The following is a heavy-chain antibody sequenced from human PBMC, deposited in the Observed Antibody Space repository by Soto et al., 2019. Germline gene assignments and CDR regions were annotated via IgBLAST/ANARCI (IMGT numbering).Heavy chain of an antibody. D-gene: IGHD3-22*01. CDR1: GYTFTSYG. Sequence: GASVKVSCKASGYTFTSYGISWVRQAPGQGLEWMGWISAYNGNTNYAQKLQGRVTMTTDTSTSTAYMELRSLRSDDTAVYYCARDGYYYDSSGVLNDAFDIWGQGTMVTVSS. V-gene: IGHV1-18*01. CDR3: ARDGYYYDSSGVLNDAFDI. CDR2: ISAYNGNT. J-gene: IGHJ3*02.